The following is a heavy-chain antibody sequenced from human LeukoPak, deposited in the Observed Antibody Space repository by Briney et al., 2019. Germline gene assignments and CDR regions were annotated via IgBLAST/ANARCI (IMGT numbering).Heavy chain of an antibody. CDR1: GFTFSSYG. D-gene: IGHD5-24*01. CDR2: ISYDGSNK. CDR3: AKEKLDY. V-gene: IGHV3-30*18. Sequence: PGGSLRLSCAASGFTFSSYGMHWVRQAPGKGLEWVAVISYDGSNKYYADSVKGRFTISRDNSKNTLYLQMNSLGAEDTAVYYCAKEKLDYWGQGTLVTVSS. J-gene: IGHJ4*02.